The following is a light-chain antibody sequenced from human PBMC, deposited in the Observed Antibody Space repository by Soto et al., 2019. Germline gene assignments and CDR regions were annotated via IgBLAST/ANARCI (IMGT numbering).Light chain of an antibody. CDR1: QSIGNW. CDR2: KAS. V-gene: IGKV1-5*03. J-gene: IGKJ1*01. Sequence: DIQMTQSPSTLSASVGDRVTITCRASQSIGNWLAWYQQKPGKAPSLLIYKASTLESGVPSRFSGSGSGTEFTLTISSLQPDDFATYYCQQLNGYSVTFGQGTKVEI. CDR3: QQLNGYSVT.